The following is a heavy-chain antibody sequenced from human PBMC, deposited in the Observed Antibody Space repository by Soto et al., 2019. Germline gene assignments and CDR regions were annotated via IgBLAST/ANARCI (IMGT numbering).Heavy chain of an antibody. Sequence: PDGSQSLSCAASGFKFSNYAMSWVRQAPGKGLEWVSLISATGGGTYYADSVKGRFTISRDNSHNTLYLQVHSLTAEDTAVYYCAKDRRAGGNSAFYFDFWGQGAQVTVSS. CDR3: AKDRRAGGNSAFYFDF. D-gene: IGHD3-16*01. CDR2: ISATGGGT. CDR1: GFKFSNYA. J-gene: IGHJ4*02. V-gene: IGHV3-23*01.